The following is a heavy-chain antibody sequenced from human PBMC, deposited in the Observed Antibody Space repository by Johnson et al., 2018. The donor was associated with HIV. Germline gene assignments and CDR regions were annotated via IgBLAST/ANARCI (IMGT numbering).Heavy chain of an antibody. CDR3: ASSSPRDAFDI. CDR2: IWYDGSNK. V-gene: IGHV3-33*08. J-gene: IGHJ3*02. CDR1: GFTFDDYG. Sequence: HVQLVESGGGVVRPGGSLRLSCAASGFTFDDYGMHWVRQAPGKGLEWVAVIWYDGSNKYYADSVKGRFTISRDNSKNTLYLQMNSLRAEDTAVYYCASSSPRDAFDIWGQGTMVTVSS.